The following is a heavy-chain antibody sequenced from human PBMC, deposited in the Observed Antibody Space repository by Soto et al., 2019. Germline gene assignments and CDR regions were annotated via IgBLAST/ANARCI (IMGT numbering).Heavy chain of an antibody. CDR2: IYYSGSN. D-gene: IGHD6-13*01. V-gene: IGHV4-59*01. CDR3: ARGRFERRGFAKIAGNRGAIDV. J-gene: IGHJ6*02. Sequence: QVQLQESGPGLVEPSETLSLTCTVSGGSISGFYWSWIRQAPGKGIECIGYIYYSGSNNYNPSLKSRATISVDTSKNQFSLTLTSVTGADTAIYYCARGRFERRGFAKIAGNRGAIDVWGQGTTVIVSS. CDR1: GGSISGFY.